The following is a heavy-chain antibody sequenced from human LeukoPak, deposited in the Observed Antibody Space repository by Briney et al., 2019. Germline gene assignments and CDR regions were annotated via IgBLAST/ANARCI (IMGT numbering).Heavy chain of an antibody. CDR1: GFTFSSYG. Sequence: GGSLRLSCAASGFTFSSYGMHWVRQAPGKGLEWVAVIWYDGSNKYYADSVEGRFTISRDNSKNTLYLQMNSLRAEDTAVYYCAKGGYYYDSSGHLDYWGQGTLVTVSS. CDR2: IWYDGSNK. J-gene: IGHJ4*02. D-gene: IGHD3-22*01. CDR3: AKGGYYYDSSGHLDY. V-gene: IGHV3-33*06.